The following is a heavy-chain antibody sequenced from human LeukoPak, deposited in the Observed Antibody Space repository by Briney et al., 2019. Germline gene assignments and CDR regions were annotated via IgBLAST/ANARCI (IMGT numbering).Heavy chain of an antibody. J-gene: IGHJ4*02. CDR1: GFTFSSYT. V-gene: IGHV3-23*01. CDR3: AKDIGGSYFRPRLEY. CDR2: ISGSGGST. Sequence: GGSLRLSCAASGFTFSSYTMSWVRQAPGKGLEWVSAISGSGGSTYYADSVKGRFTISRDNSKNTLYLQMNSLRAEDTAVYYCAKDIGGSYFRPRLEYWGQGTLVTVSS. D-gene: IGHD1-26*01.